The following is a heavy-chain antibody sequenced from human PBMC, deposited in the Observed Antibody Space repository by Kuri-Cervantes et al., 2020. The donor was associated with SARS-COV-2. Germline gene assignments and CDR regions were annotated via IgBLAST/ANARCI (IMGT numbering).Heavy chain of an antibody. D-gene: IGHD3-3*01. Sequence: SETLSLTCTVSGGSISSGSYYWSWIRQPAGKGLEWIGRIYTSGSTNYNPSLKSRVTISVDTSKNQFSLKLSSVTAADTAVYYCAREGGNLEPWGQGTLVTVYS. CDR2: IYTSGST. CDR3: AREGGNLEP. J-gene: IGHJ5*02. V-gene: IGHV4-61*02. CDR1: GGSISSGSYY.